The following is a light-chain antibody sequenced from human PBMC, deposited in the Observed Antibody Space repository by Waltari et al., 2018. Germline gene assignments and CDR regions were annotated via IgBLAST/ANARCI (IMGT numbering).Light chain of an antibody. CDR2: DTS. CDR3: QQRTYWPPT. CDR1: QSLDGY. V-gene: IGKV3-11*01. J-gene: IGKJ4*01. Sequence: ETVLPQSPATLSLSPGDRATLSCRASQSLDGYLAWYQQKPGQAPRLLIYDTSNRATGIPARFSGSGSGTDFTLTISSLEPEDFAVYYCQQRTYWPPTFGGGTKVEI.